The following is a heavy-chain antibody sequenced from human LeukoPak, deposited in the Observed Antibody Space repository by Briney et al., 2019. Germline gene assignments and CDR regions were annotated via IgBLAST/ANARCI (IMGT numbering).Heavy chain of an antibody. D-gene: IGHD3-10*01. CDR3: ASRKYDTYYYGSGSYRGRWFDP. V-gene: IGHV4-39*07. J-gene: IGHJ5*02. CDR2: IYYSGST. CDR1: GASISSSTDY. Sequence: SETLSLTCTVSGASISSSTDYWGWIRQPPGKGLEWIANIYYSGSTYYNPSLKSRVTISVDTSKNQFSLKLSSVTAADTAVYYCASRKYDTYYYGSGSYRGRWFDPWGQGTLVTVSS.